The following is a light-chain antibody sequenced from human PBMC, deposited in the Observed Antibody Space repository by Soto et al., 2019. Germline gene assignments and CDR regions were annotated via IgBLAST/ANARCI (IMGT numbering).Light chain of an antibody. CDR3: QQLNSYPET. CDR2: AAS. CDR1: QGISSY. Sequence: IQLTHSPXFLSASXXXXVXXXXRASQGISSYLAWYQQKPGKAPKLLIYAASTLQSGVPSRFSGSGSGTEFTLTISSLQPEDFATYYCQQLNSYPETFGGGTKVDIK. J-gene: IGKJ4*01. V-gene: IGKV1-9*01.